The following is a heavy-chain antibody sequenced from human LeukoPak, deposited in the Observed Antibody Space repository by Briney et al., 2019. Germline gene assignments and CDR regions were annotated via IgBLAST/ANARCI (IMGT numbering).Heavy chain of an antibody. CDR3: ARVPRSSGAFDI. Sequence: GASVKVSCKASGYTFTSYGISWVRQAPGQGLERMGWISAYNGNTNYAQKLQGRVTMTTDTSTSTVYMELSSLRSEDTAVYYCARVPRSSGAFDIWGQGTMVTVSS. CDR2: ISAYNGNT. CDR1: GYTFTSYG. D-gene: IGHD3-22*01. J-gene: IGHJ3*02. V-gene: IGHV1-18*01.